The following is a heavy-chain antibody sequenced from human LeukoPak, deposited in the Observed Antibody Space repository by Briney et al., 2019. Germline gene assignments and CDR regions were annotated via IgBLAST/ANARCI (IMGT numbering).Heavy chain of an antibody. CDR3: ARFHYDFWSGYYYY. D-gene: IGHD3-3*01. CDR1: GFTVSSNY. J-gene: IGHJ4*02. Sequence: GGSLRLSCAASGFTVSSNYMSWVRQAPGKGLEWVSVIYSGGSTYYADSVKGRFTTSRDNSKNTLYLQMNSLRAEDTAVYYCARFHYDFWSGYYYYWGQGTLVTVSS. V-gene: IGHV3-53*01. CDR2: IYSGGST.